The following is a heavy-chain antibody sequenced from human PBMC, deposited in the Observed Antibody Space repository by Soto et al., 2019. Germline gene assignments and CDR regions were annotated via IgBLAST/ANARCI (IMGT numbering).Heavy chain of an antibody. CDR3: VRDQADFWSGKNNWFDP. V-gene: IGHV1-46*01. CDR1: GYTFTSYY. D-gene: IGHD3-3*01. J-gene: IGHJ5*02. CDR2: INPSGGST. Sequence: ASVKVSCKASGYTFTSYYMHWVRQAPGLGLEWMGIINPSGGSTSYAQKFQGRVTMTRDTSTSTVYMELSSLRSEDTAVYYCVRDQADFWSGKNNWFDPWGQGTLVTVSS.